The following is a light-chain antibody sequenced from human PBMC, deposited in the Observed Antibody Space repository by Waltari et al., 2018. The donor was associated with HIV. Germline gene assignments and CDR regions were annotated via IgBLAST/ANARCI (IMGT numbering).Light chain of an antibody. J-gene: IGLJ2*01. CDR2: EVS. Sequence: QSALTQPASVSGSPGQSITVSCTGTSSDVGAYDFVSWYQQPPGTAPKLVIYEVSYRPSGISNRFSGSKSGNTASLTISVLQTEDEADYYCSSFTTSNYLLFGGGTKVTVL. V-gene: IGLV2-14*01. CDR1: SSDVGAYDF. CDR3: SSFTTSNYLL.